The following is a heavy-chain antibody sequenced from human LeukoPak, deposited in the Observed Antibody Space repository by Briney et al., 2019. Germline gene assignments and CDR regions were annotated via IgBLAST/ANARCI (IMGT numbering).Heavy chain of an antibody. Sequence: GGSLRLSCAASGFTVSSDYMTWVRQAPGKGLEWVANIKQDGSEKYYVDSVKGRFTISRDNADNSLYLQMKSLRVEDTAMYYCVRGGWRIIETGGDSWGQGTLVTVSS. CDR2: IKQDGSEK. V-gene: IGHV3-7*01. D-gene: IGHD2-15*01. J-gene: IGHJ4*02. CDR1: GFTVSSDY. CDR3: VRGGWRIIETGGDS.